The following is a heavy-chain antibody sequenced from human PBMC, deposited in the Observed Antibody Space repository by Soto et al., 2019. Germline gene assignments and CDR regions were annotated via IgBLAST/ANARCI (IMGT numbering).Heavy chain of an antibody. J-gene: IGHJ1*01. Sequence: EVQLLQSGGGLVQPGGSLRLSCAASGFTFSTYAMAWVRQPPGKGLEWVSTVSGGGDHTYYADSVKGRSTISRDASTSTLYLQMDSLRVEDTAVYYCAKSGFADLDYWGQGALVTVSS. V-gene: IGHV3-23*01. CDR1: GFTFSTYA. CDR3: AKSGFADLDY. D-gene: IGHD1-26*01. CDR2: VSGGGDHT.